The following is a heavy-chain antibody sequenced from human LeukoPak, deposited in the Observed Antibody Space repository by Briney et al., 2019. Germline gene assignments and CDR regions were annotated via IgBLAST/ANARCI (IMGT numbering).Heavy chain of an antibody. CDR3: AREGSQSASGTYPGND. Sequence: PSETLSLTCTVSGGSINSSFYWDWIRQPPGKGLEWVANIKQDGSEKYYVDSVKGRFTISRDNAKNSLFLQMNRLRAEDTAVYFCAREGSQSASGTYPGNDWGQGTLVTVSS. V-gene: IGHV3-7*01. J-gene: IGHJ4*02. D-gene: IGHD1-26*01. CDR1: GGSINSSFY. CDR2: IKQDGSEK.